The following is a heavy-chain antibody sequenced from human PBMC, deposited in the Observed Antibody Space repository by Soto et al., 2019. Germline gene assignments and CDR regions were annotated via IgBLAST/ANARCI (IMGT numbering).Heavy chain of an antibody. V-gene: IGHV4-34*01. D-gene: IGHD2-15*01. J-gene: IGHJ4*02. Sequence: SETLSLTCAVYGGSFSGYYWSWIRQPPGKGLEWIGEINHSGSTNYNPSLKSRVTISVDTSKNQFSLKLSSVTAADTAVYYCARGMGKYCSGGSCYSSDYWGQGSLVTVSA. CDR1: GGSFSGYY. CDR3: ARGMGKYCSGGSCYSSDY. CDR2: INHSGST.